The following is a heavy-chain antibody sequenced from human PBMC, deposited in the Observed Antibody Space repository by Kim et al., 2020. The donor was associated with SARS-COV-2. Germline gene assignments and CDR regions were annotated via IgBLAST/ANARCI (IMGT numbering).Heavy chain of an antibody. CDR2: INPNSGAT. J-gene: IGHJ4*02. D-gene: IGHD1-26*01. CDR3: ARVGEFGSGSYLPY. Sequence: ASVKVSCKASGYTFTGYYIHWVRQAPGQGLEWMGWINPNSGATNYAQKFQGRLTMTRDTSISTSYMERSRLKSDDTAVYFCARVGEFGSGSYLPYWGQGTLVTVSS. V-gene: IGHV1-2*02. CDR1: GYTFTGYY.